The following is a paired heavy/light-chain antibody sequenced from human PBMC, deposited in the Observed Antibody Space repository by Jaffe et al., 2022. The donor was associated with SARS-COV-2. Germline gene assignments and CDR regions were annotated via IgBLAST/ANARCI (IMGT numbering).Light chain of an antibody. CDR3: QHRASWPLT. V-gene: IGKV3-11*01. Sequence: EIVLTQSPATLSLSPGERATLSCRASQSASSYLAWYQQRPGQAPRLLIYDASNRAAGIPDRFSGSGSGTDFTLTISSLEPEDIAVYYCQHRASWPLTFGGGTKVEIK. J-gene: IGKJ4*01. CDR2: DAS. CDR1: QSASSY.
Heavy chain of an antibody. CDR1: GFTFSSYS. CDR2: ISTRSSYI. CDR3: ARSYSEGPFLRWDFEW. V-gene: IGHV3-21*01. Sequence: LVKPGGSLVKPGGSLRLSCAASGFTFSSYSFNWVRQAPGKGLEWVSSISTRSSYIYYADSVRGRFTISRDDAKNSLFLQMNSLRAEDTAVYYCARSYSEGPFLRWDFEWWGQGTQVTVSS. D-gene: IGHD5-18*01. J-gene: IGHJ4*02.